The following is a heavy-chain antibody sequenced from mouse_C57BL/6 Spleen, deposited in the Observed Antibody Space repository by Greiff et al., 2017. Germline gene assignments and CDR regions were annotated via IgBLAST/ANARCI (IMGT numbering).Heavy chain of an antibody. CDR2: ISSGSSTI. D-gene: IGHD1-1*01. J-gene: IGHJ1*03. Sequence: EVMLVESGGGLVKPGGSLKLSCAASGFTFSDYGMNWVRQAPEKGLEWVACISSGSSTIYYADTVKGRFTLSRDNAKNTLFLQMTRLRAEDTAMYYCAMDYYGSSCDIDDWGTGTTVTVSS. CDR1: GFTFSDYG. CDR3: AMDYYGSSCDIDD. V-gene: IGHV5-17*01.